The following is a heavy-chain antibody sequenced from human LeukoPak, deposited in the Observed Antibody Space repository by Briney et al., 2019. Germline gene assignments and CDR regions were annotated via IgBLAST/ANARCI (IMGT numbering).Heavy chain of an antibody. CDR3: ASRVDYGDYEEYFQH. J-gene: IGHJ1*01. CDR1: GFTVSSNY. CDR2: IYSGGST. D-gene: IGHD4-17*01. V-gene: IGHV3-66*01. Sequence: GGCLRLSCAASGFTVSSNYMSWVRQAPGKGLEWVSVIYSGGSTYYADSVKGRFTISRDNSKNTLYLQMNSLRAEDTAVYYCASRVDYGDYEEYFQHWGQGTLVTVSS.